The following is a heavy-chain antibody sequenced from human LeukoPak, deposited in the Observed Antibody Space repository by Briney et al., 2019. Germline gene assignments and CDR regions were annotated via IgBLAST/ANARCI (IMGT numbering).Heavy chain of an antibody. CDR3: ARELFSGWSIGYFDY. D-gene: IGHD6-19*01. J-gene: IGHJ4*02. CDR2: IYYSGST. Sequence: SETLSLTCTVSGGSISSGGYYWSWIRQHPGKGLEWIGYIYYSGSTYYNPSLKSRVTISVDTSKNQFSLKLSSVTAADTAVYYCARELFSGWSIGYFDYWGQGTLVTVSS. CDR1: GGSISSGGYY. V-gene: IGHV4-31*03.